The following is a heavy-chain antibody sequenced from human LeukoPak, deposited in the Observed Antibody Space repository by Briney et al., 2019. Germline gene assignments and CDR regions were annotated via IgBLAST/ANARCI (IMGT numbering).Heavy chain of an antibody. D-gene: IGHD3-10*01. Sequence: AAVKVSCKASGYTFTSYGISWVRQAPGQGLEWMWWIIAYNGNTNYAQKLQGRVTMTTDTSTSTAYMELRSLRSDDTDVYYCARDTLWFGEECIDYWGQGTLVTVSS. CDR1: GYTFTSYG. J-gene: IGHJ4*02. CDR3: ARDTLWFGEECIDY. V-gene: IGHV1-18*01. CDR2: IIAYNGNT.